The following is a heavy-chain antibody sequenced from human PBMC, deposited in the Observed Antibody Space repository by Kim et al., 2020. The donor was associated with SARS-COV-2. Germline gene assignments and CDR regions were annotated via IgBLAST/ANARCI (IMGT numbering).Heavy chain of an antibody. Sequence: ASVKVSCKASGYTFTSYYMHWVRQAPGQGLEWMGIINPSGGSTSYAQKFQGRVTMTRDTSTSTVYMELSSLRSEDTAVYYCAVPMVRGANRLYYYYGMDVWGQGTTVTVSS. CDR1: GYTFTSYY. V-gene: IGHV1-46*01. J-gene: IGHJ6*02. CDR3: AVPMVRGANRLYYYYGMDV. D-gene: IGHD3-10*01. CDR2: INPSGGST.